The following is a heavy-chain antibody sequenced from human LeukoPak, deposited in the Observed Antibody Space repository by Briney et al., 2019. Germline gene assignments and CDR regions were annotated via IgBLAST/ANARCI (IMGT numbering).Heavy chain of an antibody. CDR3: ARVGYYYDSSGYYSNYFDY. V-gene: IGHV1-18*01. D-gene: IGHD3-22*01. CDR2: ISAYNGNT. J-gene: IGHJ4*02. CDR1: GYTFTSYA. Sequence: ASVKVSCKASGYTFTSYAMHWVRQAPGQGLEWMGWISAYNGNTNYAQKLQGRVTMTTDTSTSTAYMELRSLRSDDTAVYYCARVGYYYDSSGYYSNYFDYWGQGTLVTVSS.